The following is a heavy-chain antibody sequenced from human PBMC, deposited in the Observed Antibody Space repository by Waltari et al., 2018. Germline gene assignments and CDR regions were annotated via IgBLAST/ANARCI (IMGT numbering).Heavy chain of an antibody. V-gene: IGHV3-43D*04. CDR3: ATQTYGDYETYAFDI. D-gene: IGHD4-17*01. J-gene: IGHJ3*02. CDR2: ISWDGGST. CDR1: GFTFDDYA. Sequence: EVQLVESGGVVVQPGGSLRLSCAASGFTFDDYAMHWVGHARGKGLEWVSRISWDGGSTYYADSVKGRFTISRDNSKNSLYLQMNSLRAEDTALYYCATQTYGDYETYAFDIWGQGTMVTVSS.